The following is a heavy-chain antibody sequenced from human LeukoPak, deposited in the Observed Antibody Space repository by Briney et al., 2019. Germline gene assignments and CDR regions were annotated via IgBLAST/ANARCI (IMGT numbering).Heavy chain of an antibody. Sequence: PGGSLRLSCAASGFTFSSYAMNWVRQAPGKGLEWVSAISGNGGSTYYADSVKGHFTISRDNSKNTLYLRMNSLRAEDTAVYYCAKDPQDCSGGSCYTPGYYFDYWGQGTLVTVSS. CDR1: GFTFSSYA. V-gene: IGHV3-23*01. D-gene: IGHD2-15*01. J-gene: IGHJ4*02. CDR3: AKDPQDCSGGSCYTPGYYFDY. CDR2: ISGNGGST.